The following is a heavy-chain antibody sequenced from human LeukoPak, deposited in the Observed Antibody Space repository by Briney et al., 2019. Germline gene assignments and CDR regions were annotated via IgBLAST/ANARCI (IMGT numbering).Heavy chain of an antibody. V-gene: IGHV3-30*02. D-gene: IGHD6-13*01. CDR1: VFTFISYG. CDR2: IRYDGSNK. J-gene: IGHJ4*02. Sequence: PGGSLRLSCAASVFTFISYGMHWVRQAPAKGLEWVTFIRYDGSNKYYTDLVKGRVTISRDNSKNTLYLKMNSLRAEDTAVYYCAKDRYVGIAAPYPFDYWGQGTLVTVSS. CDR3: AKDRYVGIAAPYPFDY.